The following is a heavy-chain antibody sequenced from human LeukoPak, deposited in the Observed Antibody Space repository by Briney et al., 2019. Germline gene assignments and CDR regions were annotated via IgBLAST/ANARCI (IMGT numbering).Heavy chain of an antibody. D-gene: IGHD3-10*01. Sequence: GGSLRLSCAASGFTFSSYEMNWVRQAPGQGLEWISDISSSGSTINYADSVKGRFTISRDNAKNSLNLQMNSLRAEDTALYYCAKAGPGFGFDYWGQGTLVTVSS. CDR1: GFTFSSYE. J-gene: IGHJ4*02. CDR2: ISSSGSTI. V-gene: IGHV3-48*03. CDR3: AKAGPGFGFDY.